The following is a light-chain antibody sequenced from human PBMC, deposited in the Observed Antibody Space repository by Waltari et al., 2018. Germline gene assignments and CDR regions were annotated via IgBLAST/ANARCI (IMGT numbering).Light chain of an antibody. CDR3: HQYGSSPRT. V-gene: IGKV3-20*01. CDR1: QSVTRSS. J-gene: IGKJ1*01. CDR2: DAS. Sequence: EIVLTQSPGTLSLSPGERATLSCGASQSVTRSSLAWYQQKPGQAPRLLMYDASNRAAGIPDRFSGSGSGTDFTLIISRLEPEDFAVYYCHQYGSSPRTFGQGTKVEIK.